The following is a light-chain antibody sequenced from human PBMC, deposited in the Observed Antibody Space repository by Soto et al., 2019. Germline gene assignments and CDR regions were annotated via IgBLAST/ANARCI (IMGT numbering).Light chain of an antibody. CDR3: QQYGIPPRT. CDR1: QSVSSSY. V-gene: IGKV3-20*01. J-gene: IGKJ4*01. Sequence: EIVLTQSPGTLALSPGERATLSCRASQSVSSSYLAGYQQKPGQAPRRLIYGACSRATGIPDRFSGSGSGTDFTVTISRLQPEDCAVYYCQQYGIPPRTSGEGTKL. CDR2: GAC.